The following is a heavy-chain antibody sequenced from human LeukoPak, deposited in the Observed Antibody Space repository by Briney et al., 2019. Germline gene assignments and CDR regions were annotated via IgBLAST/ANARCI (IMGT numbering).Heavy chain of an antibody. V-gene: IGHV1-2*02. J-gene: IGHJ6*03. D-gene: IGHD6-25*01. Sequence: GASVKVSCMASGYTFTDYYMHWVRQAPGQGLEWMGCINPDSGVTKYAQKFQGRVTMTRDTSISTAYMELSRLTSDDTAVYYCARVKERRLVPYYYYYIDVWGKGTTVTISS. CDR2: INPDSGVT. CDR1: GYTFTDYY. CDR3: ARVKERRLVPYYYYYIDV.